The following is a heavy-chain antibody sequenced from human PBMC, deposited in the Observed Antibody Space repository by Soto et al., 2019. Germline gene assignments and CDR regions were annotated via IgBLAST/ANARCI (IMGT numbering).Heavy chain of an antibody. D-gene: IGHD6-19*01. V-gene: IGHV3-11*06. CDR1: GFTFSDYY. CDR2: ISSSSSYT. Sequence: GSLLLSCSASGFTFSDYYMSWIRQAAGKGLEWVSYISSSSSYTNYADSVKGRFTISRDNAKNSLYLQMNSLRAEDTAVYYCARDQAVGGRGAFDIWGQGTMVTV. CDR3: ARDQAVGGRGAFDI. J-gene: IGHJ3*02.